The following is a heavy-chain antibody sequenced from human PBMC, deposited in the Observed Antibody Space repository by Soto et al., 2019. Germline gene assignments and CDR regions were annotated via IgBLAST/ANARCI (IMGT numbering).Heavy chain of an antibody. D-gene: IGHD3-16*01. Sequence: QVQLVESGGGVVQPGRSLRLSCVASGFTLSNYGMHWVRQAPGKGLEWVAMISYDGSAEYYVDSVEGRFTISRDISKNVVYLQMNSLRPEATALSYGASDSVSRRGCNGIDPWGQGTLVTVSS. CDR1: GFTLSNYG. J-gene: IGHJ5*02. CDR2: ISYDGSAE. V-gene: IGHV3-30*03. CDR3: ASDSVSRRGCNGIDP.